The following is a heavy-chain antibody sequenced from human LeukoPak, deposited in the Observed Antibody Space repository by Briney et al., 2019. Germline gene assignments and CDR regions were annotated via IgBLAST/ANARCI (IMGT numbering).Heavy chain of an antibody. V-gene: IGHV1-2*02. CDR2: INPHSGGT. CDR1: GYTFTSYY. J-gene: IGHJ4*02. Sequence: GASVKVSCKASGYTFTSYYMHWVRQAPGQGLEWMGWINPHSGGTNCAQKFQGRVTMTRDTSISTAYMELSRLRSDDTAVYYYARGASMVSVDYWGQGTLVTVSS. CDR3: ARGASMVSVDY. D-gene: IGHD5-18*01.